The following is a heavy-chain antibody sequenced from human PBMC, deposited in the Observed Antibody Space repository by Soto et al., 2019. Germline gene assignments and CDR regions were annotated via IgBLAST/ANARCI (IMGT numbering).Heavy chain of an antibody. D-gene: IGHD6-19*01. J-gene: IGHJ4*02. V-gene: IGHV1-18*01. CDR1: GYTFTSFG. CDR3: VSEGAVAGRFDF. Sequence: QVQLVQSGAEVKKPGASVKVSCKASGYTFTSFGISWVRQAPGQGLEWMGWIRAYNGNTNYAQKVQGRVTMTTDTSTTTAYMELRSLRSDDTAVYYCVSEGAVAGRFDFWGQGTLVTVSS. CDR2: IRAYNGNT.